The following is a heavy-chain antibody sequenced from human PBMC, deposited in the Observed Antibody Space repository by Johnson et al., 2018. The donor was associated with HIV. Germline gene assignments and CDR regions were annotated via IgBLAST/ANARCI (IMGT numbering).Heavy chain of an antibody. CDR2: ISYDGTNK. CDR3: AGGRGVGGPGSPGAFDI. Sequence: QVQLVESGGGVVQPGRSLRLSCAASGFTFSSYAMHWVRQAPGKGLEWVAVISYDGTNKYYADSVKGRFTISRDNSKNTLYLQMNSLTAEDTALYYCAGGRGVGGPGSPGAFDIWGQGTMVTVSS. D-gene: IGHD3-10*01. V-gene: IGHV3-30-3*01. CDR1: GFTFSSYA. J-gene: IGHJ3*02.